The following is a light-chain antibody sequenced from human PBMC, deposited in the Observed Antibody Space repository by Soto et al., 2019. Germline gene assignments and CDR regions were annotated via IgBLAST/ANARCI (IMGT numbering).Light chain of an antibody. CDR1: SSDVGKYNL. CDR3: SSYAGGNNLV. J-gene: IGLJ2*01. CDR2: EDT. Sequence: QSALTQPASVSGSPGQSITISCTGTSSDVGKYNLVSWYQQHPGKAPKVLIYEDTERPSGVSNRFSGSKSGNTASLTISGLQAEDEADYYCSSYAGGNNLVFGGGTKLTVL. V-gene: IGLV2-23*01.